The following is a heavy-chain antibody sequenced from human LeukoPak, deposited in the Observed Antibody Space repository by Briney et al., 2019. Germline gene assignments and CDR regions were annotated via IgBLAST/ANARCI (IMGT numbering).Heavy chain of an antibody. D-gene: IGHD3-22*01. Sequence: ASVKVSCKASGYTFTSYGISWVRQAPGQGLEWMGWISAYNGNTNYAQKLQDRVTMTTDTSTSTAYMELRSLRSDDTAVYYCARVHYDSSGYIFDYWGQGTLVTVSS. J-gene: IGHJ4*02. V-gene: IGHV1-18*01. CDR2: ISAYNGNT. CDR3: ARVHYDSSGYIFDY. CDR1: GYTFTSYG.